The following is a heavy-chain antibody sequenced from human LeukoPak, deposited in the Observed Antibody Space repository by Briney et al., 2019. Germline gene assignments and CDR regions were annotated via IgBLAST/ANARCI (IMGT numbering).Heavy chain of an antibody. Sequence: PSETLSLTCSVSGGPISSSRYYWRWIRQPPGKGLEGRRSIYYSGSTYYNPPLKRRVTISVDASKNQFSLKLSSVTAADTAVYYCASRYYDFWSGRTSYYYMDVWGKGTTVSVSS. CDR3: ASRYYDFWSGRTSYYYMDV. D-gene: IGHD3-3*01. J-gene: IGHJ6*03. V-gene: IGHV4-39*01. CDR1: GGPISSSRYY. CDR2: IYYSGST.